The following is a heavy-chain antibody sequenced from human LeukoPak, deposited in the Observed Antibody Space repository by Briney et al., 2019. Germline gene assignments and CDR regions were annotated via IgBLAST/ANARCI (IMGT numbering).Heavy chain of an antibody. V-gene: IGHV3-30*04. CDR2: IHHDGSNK. J-gene: IGHJ6*03. CDR3: ARDVVVVAEALYYYYMDV. Sequence: PGGSLRLSCAASGFTFSSYEMNWVRQAPGKGLDWVAFIHHDGSNKYYADSVRGRFTISRDNSKNTLYLQMNSLRAEDTAVYYCARDVVVVAEALYYYYMDVWGKGTTVTVSS. CDR1: GFTFSSYE. D-gene: IGHD2-15*01.